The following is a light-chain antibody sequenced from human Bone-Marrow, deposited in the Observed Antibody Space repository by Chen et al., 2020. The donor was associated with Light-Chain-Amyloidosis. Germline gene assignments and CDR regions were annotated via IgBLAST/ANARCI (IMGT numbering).Light chain of an antibody. CDR1: SGINVATYN. J-gene: IGLJ3*02. CDR2: YKSDSDK. Sequence: QAVLPQPASLSASPGASASLPCPLRSGINVATYNIYWYQQKPGSPPQYLLRYKSDSDKRQGSGVPSRFSGSKAASANAGILLISGLQSEDEADYYCMIWYNTAWVFGGGTKLTVL. V-gene: IGLV5-45*01. CDR3: MIWYNTAWV.